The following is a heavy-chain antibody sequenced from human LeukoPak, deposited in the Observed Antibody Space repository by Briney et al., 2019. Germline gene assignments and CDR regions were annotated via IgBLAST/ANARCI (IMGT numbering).Heavy chain of an antibody. J-gene: IGHJ6*03. Sequence: SETLSLTCAVYGGSFNDYYWGWIRQPPGKGLEWIGSIYYSGSIYYNPSLKSRVTISVDTSKKQFSLKLTSVTAADTSVYYCAKIHHYYYYMDVWGKGTTVTISS. CDR2: IYYSGSI. V-gene: IGHV4-39*01. CDR3: AKIHHYYYYMDV. CDR1: GGSFNDYY.